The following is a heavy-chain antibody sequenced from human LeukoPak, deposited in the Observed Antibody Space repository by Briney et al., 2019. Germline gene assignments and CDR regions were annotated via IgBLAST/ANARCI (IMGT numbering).Heavy chain of an antibody. CDR1: GYRVNAYW. CDR3: ARPNITSYYDSRGYDAFDV. J-gene: IGHJ3*01. Sequence: GESLKISCKGSGYRVNAYWIAWVRQMRGKGLEWMGIIYPDDSDTRYSPSFQGQVTISADKSVRTAYLQWSSLKASDTAMYYCARPNITSYYDSRGYDAFDVWGQGTMVTVSS. V-gene: IGHV5-51*01. D-gene: IGHD3-22*01. CDR2: IYPDDSDT.